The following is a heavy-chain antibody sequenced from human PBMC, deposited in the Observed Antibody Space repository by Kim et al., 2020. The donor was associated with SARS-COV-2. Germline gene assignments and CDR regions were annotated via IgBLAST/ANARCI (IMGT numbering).Heavy chain of an antibody. CDR2: INHSGST. V-gene: IGHV4-34*01. CDR1: GGSFSGYY. D-gene: IGHD6-13*01. CDR3: ARGGGSSWYYYFDY. J-gene: IGHJ4*02. Sequence: SETLSLTCAVYGGSFSGYYWSWIRQPPGKGLEWIGEINHSGSTNYNPSLKSRVTISVDTSKNQFSLKLSSVTAADTAVYYCARGGGSSWYYYFDYWGQGTLVTVSS.